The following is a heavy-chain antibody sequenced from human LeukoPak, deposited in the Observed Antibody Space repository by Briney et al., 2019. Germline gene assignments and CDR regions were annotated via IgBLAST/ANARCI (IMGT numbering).Heavy chain of an antibody. V-gene: IGHV1-69*05. CDR3: ARAEVLGGGSYAIHSYYYYMDV. CDR1: GGTFSSYA. J-gene: IGHJ6*03. Sequence: ASVKVSCKASGGTFSSYAISWVRQAPGQGLEWMGGIIPIFGTANYAQKFQGRVTITTDESTSTAYMELSSLRSEDTAVYYRARAEVLGGGSYAIHSYYYYMDVWGKGTTVTVSS. CDR2: IIPIFGTA. D-gene: IGHD1-26*01.